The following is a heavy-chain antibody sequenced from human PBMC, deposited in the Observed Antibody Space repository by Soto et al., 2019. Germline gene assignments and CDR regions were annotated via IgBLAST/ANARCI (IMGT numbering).Heavy chain of an antibody. D-gene: IGHD6-6*01. J-gene: IGHJ4*02. Sequence: ASVKVSCKASGYTFTTYYMHWVRQAPGQGLEWMGIINPSGGSTTYAQTLQGRVTMTRDTSTSTVYMELSSLTSEDTAVYFCTRDGQDSSSIPFDCWGQGTLVTVSX. V-gene: IGHV1-46*03. CDR3: TRDGQDSSSIPFDC. CDR1: GYTFTTYY. CDR2: INPSGGST.